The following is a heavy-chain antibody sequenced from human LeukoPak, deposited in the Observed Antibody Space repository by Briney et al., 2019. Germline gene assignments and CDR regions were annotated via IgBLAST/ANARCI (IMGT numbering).Heavy chain of an antibody. J-gene: IGHJ4*02. V-gene: IGHV5-51*01. CDR2: IYPADSDT. D-gene: IGHD3-10*01. Sequence: GESLKISCQVSGYIFTHYWIGWVRQMPGKGLESMGIIYPADSDTTYSPSFQGQVTISADKSISTVYLQWSSLKASDTAMYYCAGQSRDGSKTRGYYFDYWGQGTLVTVSS. CDR1: GYIFTHYW. CDR3: AGQSRDGSKTRGYYFDY.